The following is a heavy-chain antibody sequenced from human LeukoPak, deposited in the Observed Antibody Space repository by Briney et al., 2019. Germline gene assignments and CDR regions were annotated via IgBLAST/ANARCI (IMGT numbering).Heavy chain of an antibody. CDR2: INYSGIT. D-gene: IGHD3-16*01. J-gene: IGHJ5*02. CDR1: GDSISSDY. Sequence: SETLSLTCTVSGDSISSDYLSWIRQPPGKGLEWIGYINYSGITNYNPSLKRRVTISVDTSKNQFSLKLSSVTAADMAVYYCARHRPGERRFDPWGQGTLVTVSS. CDR3: ARHRPGERRFDP. V-gene: IGHV4-59*08.